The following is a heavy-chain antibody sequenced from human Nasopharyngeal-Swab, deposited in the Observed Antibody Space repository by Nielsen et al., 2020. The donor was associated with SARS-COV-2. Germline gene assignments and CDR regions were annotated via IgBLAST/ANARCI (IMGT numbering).Heavy chain of an antibody. Sequence: GESLKISCAASGFTVSSNYMSWVRQAPGKGLEWVSVIYSGGSTYYADSVKDRFTISSDNSKNTLYLQMNSLRAEDTAVYYCARGGGDDYVWGSYNYYFDYWGQGTLVTVSS. CDR2: IYSGGST. J-gene: IGHJ4*02. CDR3: ARGGGDDYVWGSYNYYFDY. CDR1: GFTVSSNY. D-gene: IGHD3-16*01. V-gene: IGHV3-53*01.